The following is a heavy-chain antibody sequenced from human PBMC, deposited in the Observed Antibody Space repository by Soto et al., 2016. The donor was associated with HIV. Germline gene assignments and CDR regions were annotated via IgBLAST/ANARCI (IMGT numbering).Heavy chain of an antibody. V-gene: IGHV3-20*04. CDR2: INWRGSNT. Sequence: EVQMVESGEERYGLGSLRLSCAVSGFTFEDYGMSWVRQAPGKGLEWVSGINWRGSNTGYADSVKGRFTISRDNAKNSLFLQMNSLRAEDTAFYYCVRDVSGYNRAFGANWGQGTLVTVSS. CDR1: GFTFEDYG. J-gene: IGHJ4*02. CDR3: VRDVSGYNRAFGAN. D-gene: IGHD5-12*01.